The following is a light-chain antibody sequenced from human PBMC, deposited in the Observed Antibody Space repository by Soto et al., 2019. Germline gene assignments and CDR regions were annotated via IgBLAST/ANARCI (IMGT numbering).Light chain of an antibody. CDR3: QQYNNWPRT. CDR1: QSVSSSY. Sequence: EIVLTQSPGTLSLSPGERATLSCRASQSVSSSYLAWYQHKPGQAPRLLIYGASFRATGMPARFSGSGFGTEFTLTISSLQSEDFAVYYCQQYNNWPRTFGQGTKV. J-gene: IGKJ1*01. V-gene: IGKV3-15*01. CDR2: GAS.